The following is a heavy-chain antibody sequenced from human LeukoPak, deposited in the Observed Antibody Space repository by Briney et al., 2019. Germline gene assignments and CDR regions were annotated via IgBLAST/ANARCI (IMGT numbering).Heavy chain of an antibody. Sequence: GGSLRLSCAASGFTLSNAWMNWVRQAPSKGLEWVGLIKSKANGETRDYAAPVKGRFTISRDDSDNTLYLQMNSLKSEDTAVYYCAKGATNIMVRGWGRFDPWGQGTLVTVSS. J-gene: IGHJ5*02. D-gene: IGHD3-10*01. CDR3: AKGATNIMVRGWGRFDP. CDR1: GFTLSNAW. CDR2: IKSKANGETR. V-gene: IGHV3-15*01.